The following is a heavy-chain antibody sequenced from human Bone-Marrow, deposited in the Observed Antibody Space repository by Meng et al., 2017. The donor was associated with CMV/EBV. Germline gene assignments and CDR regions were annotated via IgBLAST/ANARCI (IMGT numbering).Heavy chain of an antibody. J-gene: IGHJ4*02. V-gene: IGHV1-8*01. D-gene: IGHD7-27*01. CDR3: ATGVGDFEY. Sequence: QQQLGQSGAEVKKPWSSVKVSCKDSGYTFTGYDIKSVRPAAGHGLEWMGSMNPNSGNTDYAQKFQSRVTMTTNTSKSTASMDLSSLRSEDTAVYYCATGVGDFEYWGQGTLVTVSS. CDR1: GYTFTGYD. CDR2: MNPNSGNT.